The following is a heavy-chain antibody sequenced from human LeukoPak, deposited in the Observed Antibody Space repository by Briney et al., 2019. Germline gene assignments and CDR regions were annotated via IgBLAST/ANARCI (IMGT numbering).Heavy chain of an antibody. CDR1: GGSSSSHY. Sequence: PSETLSLTCTVSGGSSSSHYWSWIRQPPGKGLEWIGYIYYSGSTNYNPSLKSRVTISVDTSKNQFSLKLSSVTAADTAVYYCGRVDSSAIDYWGQGTLVTVSS. V-gene: IGHV4-59*11. J-gene: IGHJ4*02. CDR3: GRVDSSAIDY. D-gene: IGHD6-6*01. CDR2: IYYSGST.